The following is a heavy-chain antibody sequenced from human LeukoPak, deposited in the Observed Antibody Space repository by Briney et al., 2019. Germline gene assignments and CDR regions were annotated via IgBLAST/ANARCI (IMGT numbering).Heavy chain of an antibody. J-gene: IGHJ6*03. V-gene: IGHV4-59*01. Sequence: SETLSLTCTVSGASISNYHWSWIRQPPGKGLEWIGYMYDSGNTNYNPSLKSRVTISVDTSKNQFSLNLNSVTAADTAVYFCARGRVSSSTWYSTYYYYFYMDVWGKGTTVTVSS. CDR3: ARGRVSSSTWYSTYYYYFYMDV. CDR1: GASISNYH. D-gene: IGHD1-1*01. CDR2: MYDSGNT.